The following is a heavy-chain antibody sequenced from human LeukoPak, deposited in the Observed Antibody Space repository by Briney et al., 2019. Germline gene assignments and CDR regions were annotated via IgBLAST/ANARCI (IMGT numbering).Heavy chain of an antibody. CDR1: GSSISDSSYY. J-gene: IGHJ3*02. CDR3: ASPVGATTVRAFDI. CDR2: TRNEANIYTT. D-gene: IGHD1-26*01. V-gene: IGHV3-72*01. Sequence: LSLTCTVSGSSISDSSYYWGWVRQAPGKGLEWVGRTRNEANIYTTKYAASVKGRFTISRDDSKNSLYLQMNSLKTEDTAVYYCASPVGATTVRAFDIWGQGTMVTVSS.